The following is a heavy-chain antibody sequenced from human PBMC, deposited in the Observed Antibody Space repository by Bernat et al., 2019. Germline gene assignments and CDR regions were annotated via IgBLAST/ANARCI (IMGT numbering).Heavy chain of an antibody. CDR1: EFTFGTYW. D-gene: IGHD5-24*01. Sequence: EVQLGQSGGDLVQPGGSLRLSCAASEFTFGTYWMSWLQLAPGKGLEWVALINQDGSGKLYADSVKGRFTISRDNAQNSLFLQMNSLRVEDTAMYYCTIARGDNHWGQGTLVTVSS. CDR2: INQDGSGK. V-gene: IGHV3-7*03. CDR3: TIARGDNH. J-gene: IGHJ4*02.